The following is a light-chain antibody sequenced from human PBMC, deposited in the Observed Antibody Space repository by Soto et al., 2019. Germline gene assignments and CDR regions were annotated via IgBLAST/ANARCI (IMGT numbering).Light chain of an antibody. J-gene: IGLJ3*02. CDR1: SSNIGSKS. V-gene: IGLV1-44*01. CDR3: CSYASSGIYWV. CDR2: SNS. Sequence: QSVLTQPPSASGTPGQRVTISCSGSSSNIGSKSVNWYQQLPGAAPRLLIHSNSQRPSGVPDRFSGSKSGTSASLAISGLQSEDEADYYCCSYASSGIYWVFGEGTKLTVL.